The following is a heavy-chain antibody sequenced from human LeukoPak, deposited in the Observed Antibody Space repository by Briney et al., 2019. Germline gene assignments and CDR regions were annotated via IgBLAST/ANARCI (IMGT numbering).Heavy chain of an antibody. CDR2: INPNSGDT. CDR1: GYTFTGYY. CDR3: ARDGGYCSSTSCPRHFDY. Sequence: ASVKVSCKASGYTFTGYYMHWVRQAPGQGLEWMGWINPNSGDTNYAQKFQGRVTMTRDTSISTAYMELSRQRSDDTAVYYCARDGGYCSSTSCPRHFDYWGQGTLVTVSS. V-gene: IGHV1-2*02. J-gene: IGHJ4*01. D-gene: IGHD2-2*01.